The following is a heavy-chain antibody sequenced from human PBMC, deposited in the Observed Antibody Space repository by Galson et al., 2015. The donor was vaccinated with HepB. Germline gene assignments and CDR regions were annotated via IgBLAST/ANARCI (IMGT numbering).Heavy chain of an antibody. Sequence: SLRLSCAASGFTFSSYSMNWVRQAPGKGLEWVSSISSSSSYIYYADSVKGRFTISRDNAKNSLYLQMNSLRAEDTAVYYCARKGLGELIGGSAFDIWGQGTMVTVSS. CDR3: ARKGLGELIGGSAFDI. V-gene: IGHV3-21*01. CDR2: ISSSSSYI. CDR1: GFTFSSYS. J-gene: IGHJ3*02. D-gene: IGHD3-10*01.